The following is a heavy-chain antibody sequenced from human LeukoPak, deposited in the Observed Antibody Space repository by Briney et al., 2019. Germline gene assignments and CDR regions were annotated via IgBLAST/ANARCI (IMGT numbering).Heavy chain of an antibody. V-gene: IGHV3-7*04. CDR2: IKQGGSKK. J-gene: IGHJ4*02. Sequence: GGSLRLSCVASGFPFSSYWMTWVRQAPGKGLEWVANIKQGGSKKSYVDSVKGRFTISRDNAKNSLYLQMNSLRAEDAAIYYCTRVGYIDEGIDYWGQGTLVTVSS. D-gene: IGHD5-24*01. CDR3: TRVGYIDEGIDY. CDR1: GFPFSSYW.